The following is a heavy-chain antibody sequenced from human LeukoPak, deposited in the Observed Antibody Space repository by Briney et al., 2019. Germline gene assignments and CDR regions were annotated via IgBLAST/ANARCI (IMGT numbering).Heavy chain of an antibody. CDR1: GFTCSSYW. CDR2: IKQDGSEK. CDR3: ARDHYEILTGYPSGMDV. D-gene: IGHD3-9*01. V-gene: IGHV3-7*01. J-gene: IGHJ6*02. Sequence: GGSLRLSCAASGFTCSSYWMSWLRQAPGKGLEWVANIKQDGSEKYYVDSEKGRFTISRDNATNSLYLQMNSLRAEDTAVYYCARDHYEILTGYPSGMDVWGQGTTVTVSS.